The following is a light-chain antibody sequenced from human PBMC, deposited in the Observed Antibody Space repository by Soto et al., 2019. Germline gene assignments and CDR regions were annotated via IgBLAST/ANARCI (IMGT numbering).Light chain of an antibody. Sequence: EIVLTQSPATLSSSPGETATLSCRASQYVGSSLAWYQHKPGQAPRLLIYYMSKRATGIPARFSGSGYGTDFTLTISSLAPDDVAIYYCHQRQSWPRTFGQGTKVEIK. V-gene: IGKV3-11*01. CDR2: YMS. J-gene: IGKJ1*01. CDR3: HQRQSWPRT. CDR1: QYVGSS.